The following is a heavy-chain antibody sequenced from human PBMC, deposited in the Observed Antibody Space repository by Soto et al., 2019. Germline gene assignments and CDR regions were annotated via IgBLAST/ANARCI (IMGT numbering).Heavy chain of an antibody. D-gene: IGHD2-15*01. V-gene: IGHV1-46*01. CDR3: ARVPVSYRAPCSGGSCYLFDY. J-gene: IGHJ4*02. CDR1: GYTFTNYY. CDR2: INPSGIST. Sequence: ASVKVSCKTSGYTFTNYYIHWVRQAPGQGLEWMGVINPSGISTTYAQKFQGRVTMTRDTSTSTVYMDLSSLRPEDTAVYFCARVPVSYRAPCSGGSCYLFDYCGQRTLVTVSS.